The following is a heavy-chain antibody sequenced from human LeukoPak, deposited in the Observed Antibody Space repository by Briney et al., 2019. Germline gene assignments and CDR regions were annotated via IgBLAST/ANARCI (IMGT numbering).Heavy chain of an antibody. Sequence: ASVKVSCKASGGTFSSYAISWVRQAPGQGLEWMGGIIPIFGTANYAQKFQGRVTITADKSTSTAYMELSSLRSEGTAVYYCARDPGIAVAGTGPKGYFDYWGQGTLVTVSS. CDR2: IIPIFGTA. CDR1: GGTFSSYA. J-gene: IGHJ4*02. CDR3: ARDPGIAVAGTGPKGYFDY. D-gene: IGHD6-19*01. V-gene: IGHV1-69*06.